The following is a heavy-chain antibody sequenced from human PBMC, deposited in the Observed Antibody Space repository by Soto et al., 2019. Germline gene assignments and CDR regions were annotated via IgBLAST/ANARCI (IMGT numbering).Heavy chain of an antibody. Sequence: QVQLVQSGAEVKKPGASVKVSCKASGYTFTGYYMHWVRQAPGQGLERMGWINPNSGGTNYAQKFQGWVTMTRDTSISTAYMELSRLRSDDTAVYYCARDRVGINGTGSWGSYYYYGMDVWGQGTTVTVSS. CDR3: ARDRVGINGTGSWGSYYYYGMDV. D-gene: IGHD1-7*01. CDR1: GYTFTGYY. J-gene: IGHJ6*02. CDR2: INPNSGGT. V-gene: IGHV1-2*04.